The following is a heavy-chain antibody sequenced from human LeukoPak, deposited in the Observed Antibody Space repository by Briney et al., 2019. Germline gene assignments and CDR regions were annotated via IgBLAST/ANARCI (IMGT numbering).Heavy chain of an antibody. CDR2: IIPIFGTA. CDR1: GGTFSSYA. V-gene: IGHV1-69*01. D-gene: IGHD1-26*01. Sequence: SVKVSCKASGGTFSSYAISWVRQAPGQGLEWMGGIIPIFGTANYAQKFQGRVTITADESTSTAYMELSSLRSEDTAVYYCAREVGATKGGLYYYYYMDVGAKGPRSPSP. J-gene: IGHJ6*03. CDR3: AREVGATKGGLYYYYYMDV.